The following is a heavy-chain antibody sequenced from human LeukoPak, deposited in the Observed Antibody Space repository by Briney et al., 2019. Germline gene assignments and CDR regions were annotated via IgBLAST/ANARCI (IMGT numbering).Heavy chain of an antibody. CDR2: IYYSGGT. CDR3: ARVGIYGDLFDY. V-gene: IGHV4-59*01. D-gene: IGHD4-17*01. CDR1: GGSISSYY. Sequence: SETLSLTCTDSGGSISSYYWSWIRQPPGKGLEWIGYIYYSGGTNYNPSLKSRVTISVDTSKNQFSLKLSSVTAANTAVYYCARVGIYGDLFDYWGQGTLVTVSS. J-gene: IGHJ4*02.